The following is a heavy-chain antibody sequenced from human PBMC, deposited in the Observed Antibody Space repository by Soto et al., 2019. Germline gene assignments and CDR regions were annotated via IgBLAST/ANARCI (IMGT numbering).Heavy chain of an antibody. CDR1: GASIGTSNW. Sequence: SETLSLTCAVSGASIGTSNWWSWVRQSPGKGLEWIGEIHDSGSTKYNPSLKSRVTISLDKSKNQFSLNVSSVTAEDTAVYYCATDVGGYIYGLARHWGPGTLVTVSS. D-gene: IGHD4-17*01. CDR2: IHDSGST. J-gene: IGHJ4*02. CDR3: ATDVGGYIYGLARH. V-gene: IGHV4-4*02.